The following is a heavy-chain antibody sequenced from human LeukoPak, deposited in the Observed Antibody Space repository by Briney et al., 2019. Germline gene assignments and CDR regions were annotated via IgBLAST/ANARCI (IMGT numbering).Heavy chain of an antibody. V-gene: IGHV4-34*01. CDR3: ARKRRRFLERTYDAFDI. Sequence: SETLSLTCAVYGGSFSGYYWSWIRQPPGKGLEWIGEINHSGSTNYSPSLKSRVTISVDTSKNQFSLKLSSVTAADTAVYYCARKRRRFLERTYDAFDIWGQGTMVTVSS. D-gene: IGHD3-3*01. J-gene: IGHJ3*02. CDR1: GGSFSGYY. CDR2: INHSGST.